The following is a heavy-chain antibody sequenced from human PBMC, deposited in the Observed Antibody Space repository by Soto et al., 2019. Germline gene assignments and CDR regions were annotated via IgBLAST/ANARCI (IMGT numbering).Heavy chain of an antibody. CDR3: ARDGDGCIHP. Sequence: GPGPRKTSETLSLTCAVYGGSLSGYQWSWIRQPPGKGLEWIGEVNPSGSTNYNPSLKSRVSISIDKSKNQFSLKLTSVIAADTAVYYCARDGDGCIHPWGQGVLVTVSS. CDR1: GGSLSGYQ. J-gene: IGHJ5*02. V-gene: IGHV4-34*01. CDR2: VNPSGST. D-gene: IGHD2-8*01.